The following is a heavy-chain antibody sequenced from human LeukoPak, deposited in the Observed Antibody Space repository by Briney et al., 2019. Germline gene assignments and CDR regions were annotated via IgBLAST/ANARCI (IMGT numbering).Heavy chain of an antibody. D-gene: IGHD2-2*01. CDR1: GGTFSSYA. CDR3: ARTPEGYCSSTSCQPTDYYYYYGMDV. J-gene: IGHJ6*02. V-gene: IGHV1-69*04. Sequence: GSSVKVSCKASGGTFSSYAISWVRQAPGRGLEWMGRIIPILGIANYAQKFQGRVTITADKSTSTAYMELSSLRSEDTAVYYCARTPEGYCSSTSCQPTDYYYYYGMDVWGQGTTVTVSS. CDR2: IIPILGIA.